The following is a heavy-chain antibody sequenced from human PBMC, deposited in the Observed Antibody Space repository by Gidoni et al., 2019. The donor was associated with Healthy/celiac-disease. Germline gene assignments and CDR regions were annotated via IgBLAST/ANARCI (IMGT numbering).Heavy chain of an antibody. V-gene: IGHV4-34*01. J-gene: IGHJ5*02. D-gene: IGHD2-2*01. Sequence: QVPLQQWGAGLLKPSETLSLTCAVYGGSFSGYYWSWIRQPPGKGLEWIGEINHSGSTNYNPSLKSRVTISVDTSKNQFSLKLSSVTAADTAVYYCARIDCSSTSCTQGWFDPWGQGTLVTVSS. CDR3: ARIDCSSTSCTQGWFDP. CDR2: INHSGST. CDR1: GGSFSGYY.